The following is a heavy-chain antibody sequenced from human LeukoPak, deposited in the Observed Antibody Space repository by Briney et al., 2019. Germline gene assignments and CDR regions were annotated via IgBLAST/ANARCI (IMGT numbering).Heavy chain of an antibody. V-gene: IGHV3-9*03. CDR3: AKSGGSPGSNGYYDYFDY. J-gene: IGHJ4*02. CDR1: GFTLSEYA. CDR2: ISWNSGSI. D-gene: IGHD3-22*01. Sequence: GGSLRLSCAASGFTLSEYAMHCVRDAPGEGLEWVLRISWNSGSIVHADSERGRFPISRDSAKNSPYLQMNSLCAEDMALYYCAKSGGSPGSNGYYDYFDYWGQGTLVTVSS.